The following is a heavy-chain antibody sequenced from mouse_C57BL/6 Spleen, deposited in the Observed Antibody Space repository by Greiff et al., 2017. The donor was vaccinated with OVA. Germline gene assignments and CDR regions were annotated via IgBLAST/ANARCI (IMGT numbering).Heavy chain of an antibody. CDR2: IDPSDSYT. Sequence: QVQLQQPGAELVMPGASVKLSCKASGYTFTSYWMHWVKQRPGQGLEWIGEIDPSDSYTNYNQKFKGKSTLTVDKSSSTAYMQLSSLTSEDSAVDYCARRGLLAMDYWGQGTSVTVSS. D-gene: IGHD2-3*01. J-gene: IGHJ4*01. CDR1: GYTFTSYW. CDR3: ARRGLLAMDY. V-gene: IGHV1-69*01.